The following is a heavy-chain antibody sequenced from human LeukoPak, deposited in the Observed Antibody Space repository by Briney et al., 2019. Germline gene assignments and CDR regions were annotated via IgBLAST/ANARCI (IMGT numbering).Heavy chain of an antibody. CDR3: VRGRTYGSAWPATFDC. Sequence: GGSLRLSCVASGLPFSSYGMHWVRQAPGSGLEWVAVIWFDGSKKCYADSVKGRFTISRDNSKNTLFLQMNSLGVEDTAVYYCVRGRTYGSAWPATFDCWGQGTLVTVSS. J-gene: IGHJ4*02. CDR2: IWFDGSKK. V-gene: IGHV3-33*01. D-gene: IGHD2-15*01. CDR1: GLPFSSYG.